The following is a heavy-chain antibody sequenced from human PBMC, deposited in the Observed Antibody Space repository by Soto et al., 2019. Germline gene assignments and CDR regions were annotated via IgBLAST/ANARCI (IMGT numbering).Heavy chain of an antibody. Sequence: QVQLQESGPGLVKPSETLSLTCTVSGGSVSSGSYYWSWIRQPPGKGLEWIGYIYYSGSTNYNPSLKSRVTISVDTSKNQFSLKLSSVTAADTAVYYRARVGSLQNWFDPWGQGTLVTVSS. V-gene: IGHV4-61*01. J-gene: IGHJ5*02. CDR2: IYYSGST. CDR3: ARVGSLQNWFDP. D-gene: IGHD2-15*01. CDR1: GGSVSSGSYY.